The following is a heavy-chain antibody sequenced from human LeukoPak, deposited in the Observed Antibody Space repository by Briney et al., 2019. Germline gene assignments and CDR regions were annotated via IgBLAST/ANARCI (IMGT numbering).Heavy chain of an antibody. CDR1: GGSFSGYY. CDR3: AREIHYDSSGQRTLHAFDM. CDR2: IYRTGST. J-gene: IGHJ3*02. V-gene: IGHV4-34*11. D-gene: IGHD3-22*01. Sequence: PSETLSLTCAVYGGSFSGYYWGWIRQPPGKGLEWIGSIYRTGSTDYNPSLKSRVTISVDTSKNLFSLNLTSVTAADTAVYFCAREIHYDSSGQRTLHAFDMWGQGTMVTVSS.